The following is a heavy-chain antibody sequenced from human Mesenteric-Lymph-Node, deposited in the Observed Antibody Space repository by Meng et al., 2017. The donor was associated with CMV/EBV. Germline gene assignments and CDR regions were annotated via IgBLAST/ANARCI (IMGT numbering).Heavy chain of an antibody. J-gene: IGHJ5*02. CDR2: INPNSGVP. CDR3: ARDNVNPEGFDP. V-gene: IGHV1-2*06. Sequence: QVQLVQSGAEVKKPGASVRVSCKASGYTFIDYYINWVRQAPGQGLEWMGRINPNSGVPNSAQNFQGRVTMTRDTSISTAYMELGRLTSDDTAVYYCARDNVNPEGFDPWGQGTLVTVSS. CDR1: GYTFIDYY. D-gene: IGHD2/OR15-2a*01.